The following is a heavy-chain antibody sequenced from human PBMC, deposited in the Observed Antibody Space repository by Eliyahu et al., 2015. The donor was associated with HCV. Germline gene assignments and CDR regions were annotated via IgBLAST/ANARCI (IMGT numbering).Heavy chain of an antibody. D-gene: IGHD5-24*01. CDR2: MNARGTS. J-gene: IGHJ3*02. V-gene: IGHV4-61*02. CDR3: TRLQLPDRTGAFDI. Sequence: QVQLLESGPGLVKPSQTLSLPXAVSXASISNLNYYWSWVRQPAGQGXEWIGRMNARGTSTYNPSLSSRVTMSLDMSKNQFSLKLYSVTAADTASYYCTRLQLPDRTGAFDIWGRGTIVTXXS. CDR1: XASISNLNYY.